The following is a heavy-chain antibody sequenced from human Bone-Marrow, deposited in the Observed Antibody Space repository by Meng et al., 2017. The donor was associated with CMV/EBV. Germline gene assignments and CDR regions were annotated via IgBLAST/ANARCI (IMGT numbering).Heavy chain of an antibody. CDR3: ARDGFDDYTMDV. Sequence: SVKVSCKASGGSFSNYAISWVRQAPGQGLEWMGGIIPMFGTANYSQNFQGRVTMTTDESTTTAYMELTSLRSEDTAVYYCARDGFDDYTMDVWGQGTTVTVSS. D-gene: IGHD3-10*01. J-gene: IGHJ6*02. CDR2: IIPMFGTA. V-gene: IGHV1-69*05. CDR1: GGSFSNYA.